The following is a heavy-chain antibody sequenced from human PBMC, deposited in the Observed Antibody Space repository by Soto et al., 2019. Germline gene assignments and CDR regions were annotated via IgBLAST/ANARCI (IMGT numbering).Heavy chain of an antibody. CDR2: ISAYNGNT. Sequence: GASVKVSCKASGYTFTSYGISWVRQAPGQGLEWMGWISAYNGNTNYAQKLQGRVTMTTDTSTSTAYMELRSLRSDDTAVYYCARDYPFTDYYYGMDVWGQGTTVTVSS. CDR3: ARDYPFTDYYYGMDV. J-gene: IGHJ6*02. V-gene: IGHV1-18*04. CDR1: GYTFTSYG.